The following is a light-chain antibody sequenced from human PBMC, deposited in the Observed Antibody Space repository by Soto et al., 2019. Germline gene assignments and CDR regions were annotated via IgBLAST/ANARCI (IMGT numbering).Light chain of an antibody. J-gene: IGKJ1*01. V-gene: IGKV1-5*01. CDR2: DAA. CDR1: QSISSW. CDR3: QHYNSYSHA. Sequence: DIPMTQSPSTLSASVGDSVTITCRASQSISSWLDWYQQKPGKAPKLLISDAANLESWVPSRFSGSGSGTEFTRTISSLQPDDFATYYFQHYNSYSHAFGQGTTVEIK.